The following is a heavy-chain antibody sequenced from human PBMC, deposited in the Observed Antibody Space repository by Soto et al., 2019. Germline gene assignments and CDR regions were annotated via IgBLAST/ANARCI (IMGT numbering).Heavy chain of an antibody. J-gene: IGHJ6*02. CDR1: GYTFTSYY. V-gene: IGHV1-46*01. CDR2: INPSGGST. Sequence: GAAVKGYFNASGYTFTSYYMHWVRQAPGQGLDCIGIINPSGGSTSYAQKFQGRVTMTRDTSKSTVYMELSSLRSEDTAVYYCARNLVATGTTNYCYYGMDVWGQGTTVTVSS. D-gene: IGHD1-7*01. CDR3: ARNLVATGTTNYCYYGMDV.